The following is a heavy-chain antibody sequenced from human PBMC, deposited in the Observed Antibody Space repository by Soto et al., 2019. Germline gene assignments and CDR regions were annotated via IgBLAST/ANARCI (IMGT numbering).Heavy chain of an antibody. Sequence: QLLLQESGPGLVKPLETLSLTCTVSGDSISTSNYYWGWIRQPPGEGLEWIGHIFYSGGTYYNPSLKSRVTISVDTSKNQFSLKLNSITAADTAVYFCARRGGGDYLFDSWGQGMLVTVSS. CDR2: IFYSGGT. CDR1: GDSISTSNYY. V-gene: IGHV4-39*01. CDR3: ARRGGGDYLFDS. D-gene: IGHD4-17*01. J-gene: IGHJ4*02.